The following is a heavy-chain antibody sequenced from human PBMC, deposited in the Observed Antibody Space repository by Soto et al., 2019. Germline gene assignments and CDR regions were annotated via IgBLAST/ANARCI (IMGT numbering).Heavy chain of an antibody. Sequence: SVKVSCRASGGTFSSYAISWVRQAPGQGLEWMGGIIPIFGTANYAQKFQGRVTITADESTSTAYMELSSLRVEDTAVYYCARDGSSYNGDWYNYWGMDVWGQGTTVTV. D-gene: IGHD6-19*01. CDR2: IIPIFGTA. CDR3: ARDGSSYNGDWYNYWGMDV. CDR1: GGTFSSYA. V-gene: IGHV1-69*13. J-gene: IGHJ6*02.